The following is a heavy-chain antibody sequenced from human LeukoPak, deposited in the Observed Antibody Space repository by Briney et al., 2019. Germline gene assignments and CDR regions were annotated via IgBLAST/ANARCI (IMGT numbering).Heavy chain of an antibody. CDR3: ARDLEGAFDI. CDR2: IYTSGST. Sequence: SETLSLTCTVSGGSISSGSYYWSWIRQPAGKGLEWIGRIYTSGSTNYNPSLKSRVTISVDTSKNQFSLKLSSVTAADTAVYYCARDLEGAFDIWGQGTMVTVSS. V-gene: IGHV4-61*02. D-gene: IGHD3-3*01. J-gene: IGHJ3*02. CDR1: GGSISSGSYY.